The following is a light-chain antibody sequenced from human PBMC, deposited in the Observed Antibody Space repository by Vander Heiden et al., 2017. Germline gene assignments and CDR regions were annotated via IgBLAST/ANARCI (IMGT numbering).Light chain of an antibody. Sequence: ASRMTQSPSSLSASTGDRVTITCRASQGISSYLAWYQQKPGKAPKLLIYAASTLQRGVTSRFSGSGYGTDFTLTISCRQSEDFASYYCQQNESYPMFTFGQGTKMEIK. CDR3: QQNESYPMFT. CDR1: QGISSY. CDR2: AAS. J-gene: IGKJ2*01. V-gene: IGKV1-8*01.